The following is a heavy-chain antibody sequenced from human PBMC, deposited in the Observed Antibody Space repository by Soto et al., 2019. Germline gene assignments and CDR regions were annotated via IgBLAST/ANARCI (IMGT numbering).Heavy chain of an antibody. CDR2: ISNGDT. CDR1: GYSFTTYA. D-gene: IGHD3-10*01. J-gene: IGHJ4*02. Sequence: ASVKVSCKASGYSFTTYAMHWVRQAPGQRPEWMGWISNGDTKYSQNFQDRLSITRDTSASTVYMELSNLRSEDTAVYYCARGRVVRGVISGVPHDFWGQGTLVTVSS. V-gene: IGHV1-3*01. CDR3: ARGRVVRGVISGVPHDF.